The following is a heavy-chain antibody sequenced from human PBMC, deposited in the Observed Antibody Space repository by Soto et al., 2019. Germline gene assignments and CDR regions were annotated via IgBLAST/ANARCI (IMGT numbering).Heavy chain of an antibody. J-gene: IGHJ5*02. Sequence: SETLSLTCAVSGYSISSGYYWGWIRQPPGKGLEWIGSIYHSGSTYYNPSLKSRVTISVDTSKNQFSLKLSSVTAADTAVYYYARDRDSSSWDVNWFDPWGQGTLVTVSS. V-gene: IGHV4-38-2*02. CDR2: IYHSGST. CDR3: ARDRDSSSWDVNWFDP. CDR1: GYSISSGYY. D-gene: IGHD6-13*01.